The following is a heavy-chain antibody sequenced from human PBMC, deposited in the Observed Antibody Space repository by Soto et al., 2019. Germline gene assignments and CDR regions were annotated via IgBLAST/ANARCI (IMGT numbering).Heavy chain of an antibody. CDR3: ARGGYYDAVWGKLNQYGLDV. Sequence: PSETLSLRCTVSGGSISSYYWSWIRQPPGKGLEWIGYIYYSGSANYNPSLKSRVTISVDTSKNQFSLKLSSVTAADTAVYYCARGGYYDAVWGKLNQYGLDVWGQGTTVTVSS. D-gene: IGHD3-16*01. CDR2: IYYSGSA. CDR1: GGSISSYY. V-gene: IGHV4-59*01. J-gene: IGHJ6*02.